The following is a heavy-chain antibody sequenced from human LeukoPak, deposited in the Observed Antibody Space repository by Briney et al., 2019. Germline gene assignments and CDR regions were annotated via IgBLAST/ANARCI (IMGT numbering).Heavy chain of an antibody. J-gene: IGHJ4*02. Sequence: SGTLSLTCAVYGGSFSGYCWSWIRQPPGKGLEWIGEINHSGSTNYNPSLKSRVTVSVDTSKNQFSLKLSSVTAADTAVYYCARANYNWNYWDYWGQGTLVTVSS. CDR1: GGSFSGYC. CDR2: INHSGST. D-gene: IGHD1-20*01. V-gene: IGHV4-34*01. CDR3: ARANYNWNYWDY.